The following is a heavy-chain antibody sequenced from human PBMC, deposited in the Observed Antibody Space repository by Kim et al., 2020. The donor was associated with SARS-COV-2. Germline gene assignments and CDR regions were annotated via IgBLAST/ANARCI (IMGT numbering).Heavy chain of an antibody. D-gene: IGHD6-19*01. CDR3: ARRQFTSGWYYFDY. V-gene: IGHV3-74*01. J-gene: IGHJ4*02. CDR1: GFTFSSHW. Sequence: GGSLRLSCAASGFTFSSHWMHWVRQAPGKGLVWVSRINSDGTTTSYGDSVKGRFTISRDNAKNTLYLQMNSLRAKDTAVYYCARRQFTSGWYYFDYWGQGTLVTVSS. CDR2: INSDGTTT.